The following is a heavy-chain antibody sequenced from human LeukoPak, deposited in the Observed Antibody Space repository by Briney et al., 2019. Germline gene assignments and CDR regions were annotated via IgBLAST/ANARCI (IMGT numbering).Heavy chain of an antibody. CDR2: IWSDGSNK. CDR1: GFTFSSSG. Sequence: PGWSPRLSCAASGFTFSSSGMHSVRQAPGKGLEWVAVIWSDGSNKHYADSARGRFTISRDNSKNTLYLQMNSLRAEDTAVYSCARVTMVAGASYNWFVPWGQGTLVTV. V-gene: IGHV3-33*01. J-gene: IGHJ5*02. CDR3: ARVTMVAGASYNWFVP. D-gene: IGHD2-15*01.